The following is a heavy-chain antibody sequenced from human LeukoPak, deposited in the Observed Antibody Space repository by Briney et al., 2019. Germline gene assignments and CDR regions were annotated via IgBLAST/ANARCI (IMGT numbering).Heavy chain of an antibody. V-gene: IGHV4-38-2*01. CDR1: GYSISSGYY. J-gene: IGHJ1*01. Sequence: PSETLSLTCAVSGYSISSGYYWGWIRQPPGKGLEWIGSIYHSGSTYYNPSLKSRVTITVDTSKNQFSLKLRSVTAADTAVYYCARHVYCSSTSCYYSEYFQHWGPGTLVTVSS. CDR2: IYHSGST. CDR3: ARHVYCSSTSCYYSEYFQH. D-gene: IGHD2-2*01.